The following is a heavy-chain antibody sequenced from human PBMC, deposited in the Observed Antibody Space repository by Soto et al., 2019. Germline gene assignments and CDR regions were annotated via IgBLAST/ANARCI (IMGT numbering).Heavy chain of an antibody. J-gene: IGHJ6*03. CDR3: ARVLPGYCISTICYGYYYMHV. Sequence: GGSLRLSCAASGFTFSSYWLSWVRQAPGKGLEWVANIKQDGSANYYVASVKGRFTISSANAEHSLYLQMNSLRADATAVYYCARVLPGYCISTICYGYYYMHVWRKATTLTAP. CDR2: IKQDGSAN. D-gene: IGHD2-2*01. CDR1: GFTFSSYW. V-gene: IGHV3-7*01.